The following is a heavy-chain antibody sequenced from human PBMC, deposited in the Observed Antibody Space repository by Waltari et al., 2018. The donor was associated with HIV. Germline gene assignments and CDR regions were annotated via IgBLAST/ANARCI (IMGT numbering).Heavy chain of an antibody. CDR3: ARARKMTYFDY. CDR2: IKQDGSEK. V-gene: IGHV3-7*01. Sequence: EVQLVESVGGLVQPGGSLRLSCAASGFTFRSYWMSWFRQAPGKGLEWVANIKQDGSEKYYVDSVKGRFTISRDNAKNSLYLQMNSLRAEDTAVYYCARARKMTYFDYWGQGTLVTVSS. CDR1: GFTFRSYW. J-gene: IGHJ4*02.